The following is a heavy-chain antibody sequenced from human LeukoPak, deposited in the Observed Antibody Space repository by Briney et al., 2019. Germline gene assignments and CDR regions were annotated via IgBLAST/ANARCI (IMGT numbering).Heavy chain of an antibody. CDR2: INLNSGGT. V-gene: IGHV1-2*02. CDR3: ARDWSNSGDY. Sequence: ASVKVSCKAAGYTFTGYYMHWVRQAPGQGLEWMGWINLNSGGTNYAQKFQGRVTMTRDTSISTVYMELSRLRSDDTAVYYCARDWSNSGDYWGQGTLVTVSS. J-gene: IGHJ4*02. D-gene: IGHD1-20*01. CDR1: GYTFTGYY.